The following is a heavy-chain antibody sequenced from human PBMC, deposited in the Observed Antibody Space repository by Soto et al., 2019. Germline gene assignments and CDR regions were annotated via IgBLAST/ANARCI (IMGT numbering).Heavy chain of an antibody. Sequence: ASVKVSCKASGYTFTNYYLHWVRQAPGQGLEWVGMINPSARSASYAQKLRGRLTMDRDTSTTTVYMELSRLTSEDTAVYYCARDNSAANGVLDHWGLGTLVTVSA. CDR2: INPSARSA. CDR1: GYTFTNYY. CDR3: ARDNSAANGVLDH. D-gene: IGHD1-1*01. V-gene: IGHV1-46*04. J-gene: IGHJ4*02.